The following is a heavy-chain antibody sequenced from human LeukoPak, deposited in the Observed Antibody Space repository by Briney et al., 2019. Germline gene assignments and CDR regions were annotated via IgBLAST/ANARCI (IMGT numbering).Heavy chain of an antibody. CDR3: ARDIPRGASYLDY. D-gene: IGHD3-16*02. J-gene: IGHJ4*02. Sequence: WGAPRISRAASGFTFCSHWMTGVRQAPGKGRGRGGHINEGGSQGYYVDSVKGRFTISRDNAKNSLYLQMNSLRAEDTAVYYCARDIPRGASYLDYWGQGTLVTVYS. CDR1: GFTFCSHW. V-gene: IGHV3-7*01. CDR2: INEGGSQG.